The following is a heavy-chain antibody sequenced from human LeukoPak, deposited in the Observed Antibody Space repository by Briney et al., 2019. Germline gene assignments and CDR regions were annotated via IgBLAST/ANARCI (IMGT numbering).Heavy chain of an antibody. CDR2: ISNTGSTI. V-gene: IGHV3-48*03. CDR3: ARDPRRIIMGGI. Sequence: GGSLRLSCAASGFTFSSYEMNWVRQAPGKGLEWVSYISNTGSTIHYADSVKGRFTISRGNAKNSLYLQMNSLRAEDTAVYYCARDPRRIIMGGIWGQGTMVTVSS. D-gene: IGHD3-10*01. J-gene: IGHJ3*02. CDR1: GFTFSSYE.